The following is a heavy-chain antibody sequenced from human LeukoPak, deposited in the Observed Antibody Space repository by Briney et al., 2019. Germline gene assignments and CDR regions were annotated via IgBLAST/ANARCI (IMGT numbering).Heavy chain of an antibody. Sequence: HPGGSLRLSCAASGFTFSSYWMSWVRQAPGKGLEWVANIKEDGSEKYYVDSVKGRFTISRDNARNSLHLQMNSLRAEDTAVYYCARLVGFGELNTYYMDVWGKGTTVTVSS. J-gene: IGHJ6*03. CDR2: IKEDGSEK. D-gene: IGHD3-10*01. CDR3: ARLVGFGELNTYYMDV. V-gene: IGHV3-7*01. CDR1: GFTFSSYW.